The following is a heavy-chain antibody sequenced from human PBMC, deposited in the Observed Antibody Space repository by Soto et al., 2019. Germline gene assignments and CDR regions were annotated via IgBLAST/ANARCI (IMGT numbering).Heavy chain of an antibody. CDR2: IRFDGSNI. CDR3: ARDGVGGTVFFGYLDY. CDR1: EIIFSGYG. D-gene: IGHD1-26*01. Sequence: GSLRLSCAVSEIIFSGYGMHWVRQAPGKGLEWVAVIRFDGSNIHYADSVKGRFTISRDNSKNTLYLQMDSLRAEDTAVYYCARDGVGGTVFFGYLDYWAQRALVTVSS. J-gene: IGHJ4*02. V-gene: IGHV3-33*01.